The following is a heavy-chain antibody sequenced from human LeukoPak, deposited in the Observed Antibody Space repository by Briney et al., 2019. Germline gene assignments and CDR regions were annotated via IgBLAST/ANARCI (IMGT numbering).Heavy chain of an antibody. D-gene: IGHD3-3*01. J-gene: IGHJ6*03. CDR3: AREDFYYYMDV. V-gene: IGHV1-46*01. Sequence: ASVKVSCKASGYTFTGYYMHWVRQAPGQGLEWMGIINPSGGSTSYAQKFQGRVTMTRDMSTSTVYMELSSLRSEDTAVYYCAREDFYYYMDVWGRGTTVTVSS. CDR1: GYTFTGYY. CDR2: INPSGGST.